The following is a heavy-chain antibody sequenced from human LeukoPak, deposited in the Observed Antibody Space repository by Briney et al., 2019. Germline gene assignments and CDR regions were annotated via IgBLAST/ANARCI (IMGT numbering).Heavy chain of an antibody. Sequence: GGSLRLSCAASGVTFSSYAMSWVRQAPGKGLEWVSAISGSGGSTYYADSVKGRFTISRDNSKNTPYLQMNSLRAEDTAVYYCAKDARAWLANFDYWGQGTLVTVSS. J-gene: IGHJ4*02. CDR3: AKDARAWLANFDY. V-gene: IGHV3-23*01. D-gene: IGHD6-19*01. CDR2: ISGSGGST. CDR1: GVTFSSYA.